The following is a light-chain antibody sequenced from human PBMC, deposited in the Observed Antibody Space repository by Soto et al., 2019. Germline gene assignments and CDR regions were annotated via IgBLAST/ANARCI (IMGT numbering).Light chain of an antibody. Sequence: DIQMTQSPSPLSASVGDRVTITCRASQSISKCLNWYQQKPGQAPRLLIYTTSTLQSGVPSRFSGGVSGTEYTLTISSLQPEDFATYYCQQTFSVPYTFGQGTKLDIK. V-gene: IGKV1-39*01. CDR2: TTS. J-gene: IGKJ2*01. CDR1: QSISKC. CDR3: QQTFSVPYT.